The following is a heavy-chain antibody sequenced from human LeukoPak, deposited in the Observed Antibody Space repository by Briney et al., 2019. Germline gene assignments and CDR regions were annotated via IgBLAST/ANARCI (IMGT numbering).Heavy chain of an antibody. Sequence: GASVKVSCKASGYTFTGYYMHWVRQAPGQGLEWMGIINPSDGTTKNAQKFQGRVTMTRDTPTSTVYMELSSLRSEDTAVYYCARDASIAAALVIGGLRYFPHWGQGTLVTVSS. D-gene: IGHD6-13*01. CDR3: ARDASIAAALVIGGLRYFPH. V-gene: IGHV1-46*01. CDR1: GYTFTGYY. J-gene: IGHJ1*01. CDR2: INPSDGTT.